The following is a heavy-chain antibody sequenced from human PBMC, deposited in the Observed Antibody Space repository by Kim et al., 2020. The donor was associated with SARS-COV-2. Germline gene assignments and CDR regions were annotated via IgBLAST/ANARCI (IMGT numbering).Heavy chain of an antibody. Sequence: ASVKVSCKASGYTFTGYYMHWVRQAPGQGLEWMGWINPNSGGTNYAQKFQGWVTMTRDTSISTAYMELSRLRSDDTAVYYCARAGPESRQPYYFDYWGQGTLVTVSS. J-gene: IGHJ4*02. D-gene: IGHD7-27*01. CDR1: GYTFTGYY. V-gene: IGHV1-2*04. CDR3: ARAGPESRQPYYFDY. CDR2: INPNSGGT.